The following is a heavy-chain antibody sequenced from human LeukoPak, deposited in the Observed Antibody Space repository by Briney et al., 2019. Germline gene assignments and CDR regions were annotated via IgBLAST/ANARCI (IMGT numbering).Heavy chain of an antibody. V-gene: IGHV1-69*13. CDR3: ARDITGYRSAQKYNWFDP. J-gene: IGHJ5*02. Sequence: SVKVSCKASGGTFISYAISWVRQAPGQGLEWMGGIIPIFGTANYAQKFQGRVTITADESTSTAYMELSSLRSEDTAVYYCARDITGYRSAQKYNWFDPWGQGTLVTVSS. CDR1: GGTFISYA. D-gene: IGHD5-12*01. CDR2: IIPIFGTA.